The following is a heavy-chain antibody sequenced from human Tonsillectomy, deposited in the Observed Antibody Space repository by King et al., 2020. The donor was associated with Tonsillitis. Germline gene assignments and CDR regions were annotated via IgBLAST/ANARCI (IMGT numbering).Heavy chain of an antibody. Sequence: VQLVESGGGLVKPGGSLRLSCSASGFSFSNYYMSWIRQPPGKGPEWIAYIKATGEITGYADSVKGRFTISRDNVKKSVYLQMNSLRDEDTAMYYCARVEDGYRSAAGTWFDPWGQGTLVIVSS. D-gene: IGHD5-24*01. J-gene: IGHJ5*02. CDR2: IKATGEIT. V-gene: IGHV3-11*04. CDR3: ARVEDGYRSAAGTWFDP. CDR1: GFSFSNYY.